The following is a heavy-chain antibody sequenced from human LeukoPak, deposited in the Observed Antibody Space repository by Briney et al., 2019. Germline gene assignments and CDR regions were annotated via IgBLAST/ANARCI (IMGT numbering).Heavy chain of an antibody. CDR2: IYYSGST. Sequence: SETLSLTCIVSGGSIGTYYWSWIRQPPGKGLEWIGHIYYSGSTDYNPSLRSRVTISVDTSKNQFPLRLSSVTAADTAVYYCARDRSDGSGYYGYYFDYWGQGTLVSVSS. CDR1: GGSIGTYY. V-gene: IGHV4-59*01. D-gene: IGHD3-22*01. J-gene: IGHJ4*02. CDR3: ARDRSDGSGYYGYYFDY.